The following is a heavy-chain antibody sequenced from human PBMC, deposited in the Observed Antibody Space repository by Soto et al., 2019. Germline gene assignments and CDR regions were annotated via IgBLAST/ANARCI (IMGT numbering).Heavy chain of an antibody. V-gene: IGHV4-39*01. J-gene: IGHJ6*02. CDR1: GGAISSSRYD. CDR2: IYYSGST. D-gene: IGHD5-18*01. Sequence: PSETLSLTCTVSGGAISSSRYDWGWIRQPPGKGLEWIGCIYYSGSTYYNPSLKSRVTVSVDTSKNQFSLKLSSVTAADTAVYYCARHGIGYSYGYIYYYYYGMDVWGQGTTVT. CDR3: ARHGIGYSYGYIYYYYYGMDV.